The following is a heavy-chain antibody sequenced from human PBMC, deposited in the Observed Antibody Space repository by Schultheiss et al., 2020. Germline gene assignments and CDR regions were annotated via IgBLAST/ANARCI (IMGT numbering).Heavy chain of an antibody. Sequence: GGSLRLSCAASGFTFSSYSMNWVRQAPGKGLEWISYIGSSSDTIYYADSVKGRFTISRDNAKNSLYLQMKSLRAEDTAVYYCARDAGYWGQGTLVTVSS. V-gene: IGHV3-48*01. CDR2: IGSSSDTI. J-gene: IGHJ4*02. CDR3: ARDAGY. CDR1: GFTFSSYS.